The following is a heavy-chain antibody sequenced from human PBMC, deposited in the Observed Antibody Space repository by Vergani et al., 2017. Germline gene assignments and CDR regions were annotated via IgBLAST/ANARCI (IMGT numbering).Heavy chain of an antibody. CDR1: GGSFSGYY. CDR2: IYYSGST. J-gene: IGHJ6*02. D-gene: IGHD6-6*01. CDR3: AREVWQLAPEIYYGMDV. V-gene: IGHV4-34*01. Sequence: QVQLQQWGAGLLKPSETLSLTCAVYGGSFSGYYWSWIRQHPGKGLEWIGYIYYSGSTYYNPSLKSRVTISVDTSKNQFSLKLSSVTAADTAVYYCAREVWQLAPEIYYGMDVWGQGTTVTVSS.